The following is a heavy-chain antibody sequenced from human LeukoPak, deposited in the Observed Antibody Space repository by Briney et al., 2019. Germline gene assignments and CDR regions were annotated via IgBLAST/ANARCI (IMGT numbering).Heavy chain of an antibody. CDR2: INPSGGST. V-gene: IGHV1-46*01. CDR1: GYTFTSYY. J-gene: IGHJ4*02. CDR3: ARDSGYYDSSGYKKRHSGGSDY. D-gene: IGHD3-22*01. Sequence: ASVKVSCKASGYTFTSYYMHWVRQAPGQGLEWMGIINPSGGSTSYAQKFQGRVTMTRDTSTSTVYMELSSLRSEDTAVYYCARDSGYYDSSGYKKRHSGGSDYWGQGTLVTVSS.